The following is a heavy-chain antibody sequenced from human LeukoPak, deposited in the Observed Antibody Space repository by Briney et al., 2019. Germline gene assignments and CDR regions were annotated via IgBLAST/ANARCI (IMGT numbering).Heavy chain of an antibody. V-gene: IGHV4-39*07. D-gene: IGHD6-19*01. CDR1: GGSISSSSYY. Sequence: SETLSLTCTVSGGSISSSSYYWGWIRQPPGKGLEWIGSIYYSGSTYYNPSLKSRVTISVDKSKNQFSLKLSSVTAADTAVYYCARNRGIIAVAYFDYWGQGTLVTVSS. CDR3: ARNRGIIAVAYFDY. CDR2: IYYSGST. J-gene: IGHJ4*02.